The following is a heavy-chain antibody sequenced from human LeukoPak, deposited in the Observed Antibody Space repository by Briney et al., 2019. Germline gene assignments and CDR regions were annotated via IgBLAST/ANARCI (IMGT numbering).Heavy chain of an antibody. J-gene: IGHJ4*02. D-gene: IGHD3-16*01. Sequence: SETLSLTCTVSGVSISSGGYYWSWIRQHPGKGLEWIGYIYYSGSTYYNPSLKSRVTISVDTSKNQFSLKLSSVTAADTAVYYCGRDRSGDDYVWDYWGQGTLVTVSS. V-gene: IGHV4-31*03. CDR1: GVSISSGGYY. CDR3: GRDRSGDDYVWDY. CDR2: IYYSGST.